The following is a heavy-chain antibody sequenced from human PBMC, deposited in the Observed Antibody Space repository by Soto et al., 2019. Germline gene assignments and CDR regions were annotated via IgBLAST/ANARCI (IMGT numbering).Heavy chain of an antibody. CDR3: EREKAEDAFDI. Sequence: SETLSLTCTVSGGSISSGGYYWSWIRQHPGKGLEWIGYIYYSGSTYYNPSLKSRVTISVDTSKNQFSLKLSSVTAADTAVYYCEREKAEDAFDIWGQGTMVTV. V-gene: IGHV4-31*03. J-gene: IGHJ3*02. CDR1: GGSISSGGYY. CDR2: IYYSGST.